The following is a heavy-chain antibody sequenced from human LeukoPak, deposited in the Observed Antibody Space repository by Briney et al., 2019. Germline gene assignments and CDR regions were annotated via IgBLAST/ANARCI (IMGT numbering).Heavy chain of an antibody. CDR2: ISNDGRNK. D-gene: IGHD3-3*01. V-gene: IGHV3-30*04. J-gene: IGHJ4*02. Sequence: PGGSLRLSCAASGFAFSSYAMHWVRQAPGKGLEWVALISNDGRNKYHADSVKGRFTISRDNSKNTVYLQMSSLRAEDTAVYYCARDPVSVGLRINSDYWGQGTLVTVSS. CDR1: GFAFSSYA. CDR3: ARDPVSVGLRINSDY.